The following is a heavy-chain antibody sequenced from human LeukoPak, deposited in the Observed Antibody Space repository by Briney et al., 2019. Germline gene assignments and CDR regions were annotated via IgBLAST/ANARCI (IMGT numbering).Heavy chain of an antibody. J-gene: IGHJ4*02. D-gene: IGHD1-26*01. CDR1: GGSISSGSYY. Sequence: PSQTLSLTCTVSGGSISSGSYYWSWIRQPAGKGLEWIGRIYTSGSTYYNPSLKSRVTISVDTSKNQFSLKLSSVTAADTAVYYCASLNKWELLPYYWGQGTLVTVSS. CDR3: ASLNKWELLPYY. CDR2: IYTSGST. V-gene: IGHV4-61*02.